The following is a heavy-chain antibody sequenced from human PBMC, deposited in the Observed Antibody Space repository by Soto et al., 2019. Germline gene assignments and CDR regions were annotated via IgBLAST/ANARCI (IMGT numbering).Heavy chain of an antibody. J-gene: IGHJ4*02. Sequence: EVQLLESGGGLVQPGGSLRLSCVASRFTFITFDMSWVRQAPGKGLEWVSEISGSDGRTYYADSVNRRFTISRDNSKNTLYLQMNSLRAEDTAVYYWAKGVWLDYWGQRILVTVST. CDR3: AKGVWLDY. CDR2: ISGSDGRT. V-gene: IGHV3-23*01. CDR1: RFTFITFD. D-gene: IGHD3-9*01.